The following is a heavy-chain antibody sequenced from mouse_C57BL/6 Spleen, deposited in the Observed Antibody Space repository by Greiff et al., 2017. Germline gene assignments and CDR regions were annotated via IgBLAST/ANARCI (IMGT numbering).Heavy chain of an antibody. J-gene: IGHJ3*01. Sequence: VQLVESGPGLVQPSQSLSITCTVSGFSLTSYGVHWVRQSPGKGLEWLGVIWSGGSTDYNAAFISRLSISKDNSKSQVFFKMNSLQADDTAIYYCAKLTGPGFAYWGQGTLVTVSA. D-gene: IGHD4-1*01. CDR2: IWSGGST. CDR1: GFSLTSYG. V-gene: IGHV2-2*01. CDR3: AKLTGPGFAY.